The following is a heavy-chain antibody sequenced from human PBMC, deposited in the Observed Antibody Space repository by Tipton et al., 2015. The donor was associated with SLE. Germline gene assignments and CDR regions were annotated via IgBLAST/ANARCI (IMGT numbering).Heavy chain of an antibody. J-gene: IGHJ4*02. CDR3: AREGVGELRHFDY. CDR1: GGSISSSSYY. V-gene: IGHV4-39*07. CDR2: IYHSGST. Sequence: LRLSCTVSGGSISSSSYYWGWIRQPPGKGLEWIGSIYHSGSTYYNPSLKSRVTISVDTSKNQFSLKLSSVTAADTAVYYCAREGVGELRHFDYWGQGTLVTVSS. D-gene: IGHD1-7*01.